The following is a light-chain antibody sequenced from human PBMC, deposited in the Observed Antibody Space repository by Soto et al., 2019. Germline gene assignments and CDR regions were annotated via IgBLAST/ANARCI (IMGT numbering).Light chain of an antibody. CDR3: QSYDMYLSGVV. V-gene: IGLV1-40*01. J-gene: IGLJ2*01. Sequence: QSVLTQPPSVSGAPGQRVAISCTGSSSNIGAGYDVHWYQQLPGTAPKLLIYGNSNRPSRVPDRFSGSRSGTSASLAITGLQADDEADYYCQSYDMYLSGVVFGGGTKLTVL. CDR2: GNS. CDR1: SSNIGAGYD.